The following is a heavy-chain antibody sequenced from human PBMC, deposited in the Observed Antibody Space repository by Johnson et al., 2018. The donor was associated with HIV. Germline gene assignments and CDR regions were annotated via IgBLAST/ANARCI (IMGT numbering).Heavy chain of an antibody. CDR1: GFSFSTYW. V-gene: IGHV3-74*03. CDR2: IDPEGSGT. D-gene: IGHD1-26*01. Sequence: VQLVESGGGVVQPGGSLRLSCAASGFSFSTYWMHWVRRVPGKGLVWVSRIDPEGSGTTYADSVKGRFTISRDNANNSVYLQMISRRPEDMAVYYCARSRWADDAFDGWGQGTMVTVSS. CDR3: ARSRWADDAFDG. J-gene: IGHJ3*01.